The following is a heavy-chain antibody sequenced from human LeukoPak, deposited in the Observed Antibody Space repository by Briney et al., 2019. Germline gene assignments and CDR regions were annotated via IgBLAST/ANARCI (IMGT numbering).Heavy chain of an antibody. Sequence: GGSLRLSCAASGFTFSSYWMSWVRQAPGIGLEWVANINLDGSQKYYVDSVRGRFTISRDNAKNSLYLQMNSLRVEDTAVYYCARDWNGSGWPTDYWGQGTLVTVSS. CDR2: INLDGSQK. J-gene: IGHJ4*02. V-gene: IGHV3-7*05. CDR1: GFTFSSYW. CDR3: ARDWNGSGWPTDY. D-gene: IGHD6-19*01.